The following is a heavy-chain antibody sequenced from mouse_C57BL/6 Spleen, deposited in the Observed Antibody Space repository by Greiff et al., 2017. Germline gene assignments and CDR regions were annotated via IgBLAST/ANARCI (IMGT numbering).Heavy chain of an antibody. CDR3: ASPGTAWYFDV. D-gene: IGHD3-3*01. J-gene: IGHJ1*03. CDR2: ISSGRSTI. CDR1: GFTFSDYG. Sequence: EVKLVESGGGLVKPGGSLKLSCAASGFTFSDYGLHWVRQAPEKGLEWVAYISSGRSTIYYADTVKGRFTIASDNAENTLFLQMTSLSSEDTAMYYCASPGTAWYFDVWGTGTTVTVSS. V-gene: IGHV5-17*01.